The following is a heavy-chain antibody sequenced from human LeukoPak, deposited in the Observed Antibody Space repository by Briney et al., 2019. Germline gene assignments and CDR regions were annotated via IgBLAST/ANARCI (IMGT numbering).Heavy chain of an antibody. CDR3: ARSPSLEKSLTLTTVTTFDY. Sequence: ASVKVSCKASGYTFTSYDINWVRQATGQGLEWMGWMNPNSGNTGYAQKFQGRVTITRNTSISTAYMELSSLRSEGTAVYYCARSPSLEKSLTLTTVTTFDYWGQGTLVTVSS. D-gene: IGHD4-17*01. CDR1: GYTFTSYD. V-gene: IGHV1-8*03. J-gene: IGHJ4*02. CDR2: MNPNSGNT.